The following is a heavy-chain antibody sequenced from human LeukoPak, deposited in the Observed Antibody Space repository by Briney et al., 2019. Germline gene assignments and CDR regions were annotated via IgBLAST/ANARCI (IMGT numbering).Heavy chain of an antibody. V-gene: IGHV4-59*08. CDR3: ARHRYSSSGGRWFDP. J-gene: IGHJ5*02. Sequence: PSETLSLTCTVSGGSISSYYWSWIRQPPGKGLEWIGYIYYSGSTNYNPSLKSRVTISVDTSKNQFSLELSSVTAADTAVYYCARHRYSSSGGRWFDPWGQGTLVTVSS. CDR2: IYYSGST. D-gene: IGHD6-13*01. CDR1: GGSISSYY.